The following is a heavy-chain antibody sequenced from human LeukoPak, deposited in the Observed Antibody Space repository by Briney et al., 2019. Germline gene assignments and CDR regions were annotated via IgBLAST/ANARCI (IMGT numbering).Heavy chain of an antibody. D-gene: IGHD3-22*01. Sequence: GGSLRLSCAASGFTFSSYAMSWVRQAPGKGLEWVSAISGSGGSTYYADSVKGRFTISRDNSKNTLYLQMNSLRAEDTAVYYCAKDVLSYYYDSSGYVDYWGQGTLVTVSS. J-gene: IGHJ4*02. V-gene: IGHV3-23*01. CDR2: ISGSGGST. CDR1: GFTFSSYA. CDR3: AKDVLSYYYDSSGYVDY.